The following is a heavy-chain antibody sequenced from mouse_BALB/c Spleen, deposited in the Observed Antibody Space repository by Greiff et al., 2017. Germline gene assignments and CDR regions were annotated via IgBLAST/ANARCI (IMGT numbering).Heavy chain of an antibody. CDR2: ISYDGSN. Sequence: EVQLQQSGPGLVKPSQSLSLTCSVTGYSITSGYYWNWIRQFPGNKLEWMGYISYDGSNNYNPSLKNRISITRDTSKNQFFLKLNSVTTEDTATYYCARARYGYGFAYWGQGTLVTVSA. CDR3: ARARYGYGFAY. CDR1: GYSITSGYY. J-gene: IGHJ3*01. V-gene: IGHV3-6*02. D-gene: IGHD1-2*01.